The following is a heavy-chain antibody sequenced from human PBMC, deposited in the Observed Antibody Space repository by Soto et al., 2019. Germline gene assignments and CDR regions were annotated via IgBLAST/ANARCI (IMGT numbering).Heavy chain of an antibody. CDR1: GFSLTTSGVG. CDR3: AHRVLRTVFGLVTTTAIYFDS. D-gene: IGHD3-3*01. CDR2: IYWDDDK. V-gene: IGHV2-5*02. J-gene: IGHJ4*02. Sequence: QITLNESGPTVVRPTETLNLTCRFSGFSLTTSGVGVGWIRQSPGKAPEWLALIYWDDDKRYSASLKSRLTITKDTSKNQVVLTVSDLDPTDTATYYCAHRVLRTVFGLVTTTAIYFDSWGQGTPVAVSS.